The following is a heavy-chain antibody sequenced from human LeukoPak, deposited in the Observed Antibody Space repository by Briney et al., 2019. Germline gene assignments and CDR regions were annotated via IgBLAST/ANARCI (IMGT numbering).Heavy chain of an antibody. CDR3: IPANRGPSPLSDY. J-gene: IGHJ4*02. CDR1: GFTFSSHW. D-gene: IGHD2/OR15-2a*01. V-gene: IGHV3-7*01. CDR2: INPDGNDK. Sequence: GGSLRLSCTLSGFTFSSHWMSWVRQAPGKGLEWVANINPDGNDKQYVDSVKGRFTISRDNAKNSLYLRMNSLRAEDTAVYYCIPANRGPSPLSDYWGQGTLVTVSS.